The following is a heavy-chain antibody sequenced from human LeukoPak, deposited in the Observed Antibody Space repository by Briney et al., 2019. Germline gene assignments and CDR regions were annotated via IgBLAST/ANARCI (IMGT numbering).Heavy chain of an antibody. CDR2: IYPSDSDT. Sequence: GESLKISCKTSGYNFADHWIGWARQTPGKGLEWMGIIYPSDSDTRYSPSFEGQVIIAADTSINTAYLQWNSLKASDTAIYYCARPWGDTSGYYNVFHHWGQGTLVTVSS. D-gene: IGHD3-22*01. CDR3: ARPWGDTSGYYNVFHH. J-gene: IGHJ4*02. CDR1: GYNFADHW. V-gene: IGHV5-51*01.